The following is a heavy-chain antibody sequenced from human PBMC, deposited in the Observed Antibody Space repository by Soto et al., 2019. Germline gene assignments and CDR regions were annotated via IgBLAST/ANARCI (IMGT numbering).Heavy chain of an antibody. Sequence: GASVKVSCKASVYTFTSYGISWVRQAPGQGLEWMGWISAYNGNTNYAQKLQGRVTMTTDTSTSTAYMELRSLRSDNTAVYYCAREGYNWNDWEPDPQYYYYGMDVWGQGTTVTVSS. D-gene: IGHD1-1*01. CDR1: VYTFTSYG. V-gene: IGHV1-18*01. CDR2: ISAYNGNT. CDR3: AREGYNWNDWEPDPQYYYYGMDV. J-gene: IGHJ6*02.